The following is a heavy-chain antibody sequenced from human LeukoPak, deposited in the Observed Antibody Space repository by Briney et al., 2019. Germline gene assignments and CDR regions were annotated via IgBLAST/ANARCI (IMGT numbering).Heavy chain of an antibody. J-gene: IGHJ4*02. CDR1: GYTFTSYY. D-gene: IGHD3-9*01. CDR2: INPSGGST. V-gene: IGHV1-46*03. Sequence: ASVKVSCKASGYTFTSYYMHWVRQAPGQGLEWMGIINPSGGSTSYAQKFQGRVTMTRDTSTSTVYMELSSLRSEDTAVYYCAREYYDILTGYQHFDYWGQGTLVTVSS. CDR3: AREYYDILTGYQHFDY.